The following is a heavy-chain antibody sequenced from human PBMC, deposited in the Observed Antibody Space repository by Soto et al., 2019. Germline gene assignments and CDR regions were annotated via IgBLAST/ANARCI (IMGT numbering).Heavy chain of an antibody. D-gene: IGHD2-15*01. CDR3: SDLGGYCSGGSCKTSDAFDI. CDR1: GFTFSNAW. CDR2: IKSKTDGGTT. Sequence: GGSLRLSCAASGFTFSNAWMSWVRQAPGKGLEWVGRIKSKTDGGTTDYAAPVKGRFTISRDDSKNTLYLQMNSLKTEDTAVYYCSDLGGYCSGGSCKTSDAFDIWGQGTMVTVSS. J-gene: IGHJ3*02. V-gene: IGHV3-15*01.